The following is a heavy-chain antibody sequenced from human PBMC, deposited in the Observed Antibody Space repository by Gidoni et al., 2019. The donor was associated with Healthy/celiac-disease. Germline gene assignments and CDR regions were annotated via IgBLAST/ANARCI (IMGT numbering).Heavy chain of an antibody. Sequence: QVQLQESGPGLVKPSETLSLTCTVSGGSISSYYWRWIRQPPGKGLEWIGYIYYSGSTNYNPSLKSRVTISVDTSKNQFSLKLSSVTAADTAVYYCARAQGSGSYYRPNWFDPWGQGTLVTVSS. V-gene: IGHV4-59*01. D-gene: IGHD3-10*01. CDR1: GGSISSYY. CDR2: IYYSGST. CDR3: ARAQGSGSYYRPNWFDP. J-gene: IGHJ5*02.